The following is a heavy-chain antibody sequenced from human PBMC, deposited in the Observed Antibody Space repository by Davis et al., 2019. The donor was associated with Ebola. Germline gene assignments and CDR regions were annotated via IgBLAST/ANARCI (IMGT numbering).Heavy chain of an antibody. CDR2: INPNSGGT. J-gene: IGHJ6*03. CDR1: GYTFTGYY. CDR3: ARGPRIAAAYYYYMDV. D-gene: IGHD6-13*01. Sequence: ASVKVSCKASGYTFTGYYMHWVRQAPGQGLEWMGWINPNSGGTNYAQKFQGRVTMTRDTSISTAYMELSRLRSDDTAVYYCARGPRIAAAYYYYMDVWGKGTTVTVSS. V-gene: IGHV1-2*02.